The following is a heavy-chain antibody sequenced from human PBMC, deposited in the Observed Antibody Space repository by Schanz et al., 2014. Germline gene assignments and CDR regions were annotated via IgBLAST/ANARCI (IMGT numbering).Heavy chain of an antibody. CDR2: IIPILDKT. Sequence: QLMQSGSEVRKPGASVKVSCKASGGTFSSSTLTWVRQAPGQGLEWMGRIIPILDKTNYAQKFQGRVTMTTDTSTSTAYMELRSLISDDTAVYYCVRDAGWAFGDYHGMDVWGQGTSVTVSS. CDR1: GGTFSSST. V-gene: IGHV1-69*04. D-gene: IGHD3-10*01. J-gene: IGHJ6*02. CDR3: VRDAGWAFGDYHGMDV.